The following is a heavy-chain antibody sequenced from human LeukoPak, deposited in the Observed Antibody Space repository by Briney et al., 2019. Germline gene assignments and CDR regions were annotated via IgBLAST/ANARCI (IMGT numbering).Heavy chain of an antibody. J-gene: IGHJ4*02. V-gene: IGHV3-66*01. D-gene: IGHD5-12*01. CDR1: GFTVSSNY. CDR3: ARGLYSGYDSPDY. CDR2: IYSGGST. Sequence: PGGSLRLSCAASGFTVSSNYMSWVRQAPGKGVEWVSVIYSGGSTYYADSVKGRFTISRDNSKNTLYLQMNSLRAEDTAVYYCARGLYSGYDSPDYWGQGTLVTVSS.